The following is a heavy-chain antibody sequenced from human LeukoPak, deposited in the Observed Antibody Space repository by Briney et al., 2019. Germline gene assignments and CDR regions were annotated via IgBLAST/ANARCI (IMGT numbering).Heavy chain of an antibody. CDR1: GFTFSSYG. D-gene: IGHD1-26*01. CDR3: ARATVGATKCFDY. Sequence: PGGSLRLSCAASGFTFSSYGMSWVRQAPGMGLEWVPAISGSGGSTYYADSVRGRFTISRDNSENTVYLQMNSLRAEDTAVYYCARATVGATKCFDYWGQGTLVTVSS. J-gene: IGHJ4*02. V-gene: IGHV3-23*01. CDR2: ISGSGGST.